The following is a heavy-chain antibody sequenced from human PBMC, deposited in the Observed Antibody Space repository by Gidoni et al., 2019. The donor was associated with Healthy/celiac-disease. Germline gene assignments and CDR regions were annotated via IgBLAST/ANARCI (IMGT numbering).Heavy chain of an antibody. CDR3: ARGLTYYDILTGRYYYYYYGMDV. CDR1: GGSFSGYY. Sequence: QVQLQQWGAGLLKPSETLSLTCAVYGGSFSGYYWSWIRQPPGKGLEWIGEINHSGSTNYNPSLKSRVTISVDTSKNQFSLKLSSVTAADTAVYYCARGLTYYDILTGRYYYYYYGMDVWGQGTTVTVSS. D-gene: IGHD3-9*01. CDR2: INHSGST. J-gene: IGHJ6*02. V-gene: IGHV4-34*01.